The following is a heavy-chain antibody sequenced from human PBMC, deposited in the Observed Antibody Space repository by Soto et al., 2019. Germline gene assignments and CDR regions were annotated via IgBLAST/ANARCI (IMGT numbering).Heavy chain of an antibody. Sequence: ASVKVSCKASGYTFTSYDINWVRQATGQGLEWMGWMNPNSGNTGYAQKFQGRVTMTRNTSISTAYMELSSLRSEDTAVYYCARGRYCSGGSCWDWLDPWGQGTLVTVSS. CDR2: MNPNSGNT. V-gene: IGHV1-8*01. CDR3: ARGRYCSGGSCWDWLDP. J-gene: IGHJ5*02. CDR1: GYTFTSYD. D-gene: IGHD2-15*01.